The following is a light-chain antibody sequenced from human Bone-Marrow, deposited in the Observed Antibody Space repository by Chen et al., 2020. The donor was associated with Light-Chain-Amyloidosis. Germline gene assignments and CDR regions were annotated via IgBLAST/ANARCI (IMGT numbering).Light chain of an antibody. CDR1: DLPTKY. J-gene: IGLJ2*01. V-gene: IGLV3-25*03. CDR2: RDT. CDR3: QSADSSGTYEVI. Sequence: SSELPQPPAVSFSPGQQARLTCSGDDLPTKYAYGYQQKPGQAPVLVIHRDTERPSGISERFSGSSSGTTATLTISGVQAEDEADYHCQSADSSGTYEVIFGGGTKLTVL.